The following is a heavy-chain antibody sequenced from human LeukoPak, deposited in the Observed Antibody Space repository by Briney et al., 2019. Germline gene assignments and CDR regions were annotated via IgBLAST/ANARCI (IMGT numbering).Heavy chain of an antibody. CDR3: ARGLGAANYYYYYYMDV. CDR1: GFTVSSNY. J-gene: IGHJ6*03. Sequence: PGGSLRLSCAASGFTVSSNYMSWVRQAPGKGLEWVSVIHSGGSTYYADSVKGRFTISRDNSKNTLYLQMNSLRAEDTAVYYCARGLGAANYYYYYYMDVWGKGTTVTVSS. CDR2: IHSGGST. D-gene: IGHD1-26*01. V-gene: IGHV3-66*02.